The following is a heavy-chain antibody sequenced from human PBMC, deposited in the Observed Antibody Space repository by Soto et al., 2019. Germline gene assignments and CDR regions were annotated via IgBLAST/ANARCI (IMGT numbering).Heavy chain of an antibody. CDR2: VYYNGDT. Sequence: QVQLQESGPGLVKPSETLSLTCTVSGGSTHSYYWAWIRQPPVKGLEWMGYVYYNGDTHYNPSLKSGVTISVDASKNQCSLKRTSVTPADTAVYYWASGPGHGGSAADFWCQGTLVSFSS. V-gene: IGHV4-59*01. CDR1: GGSTHSYY. CDR3: ASGPGHGGSAADF. J-gene: IGHJ4*02.